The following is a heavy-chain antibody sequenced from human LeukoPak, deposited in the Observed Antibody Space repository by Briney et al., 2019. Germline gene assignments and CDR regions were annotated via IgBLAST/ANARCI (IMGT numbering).Heavy chain of an antibody. CDR1: GFTFSSYS. J-gene: IGHJ4*02. Sequence: KPGGSLRLSCAASGFTFSSYSMNWVRQAPGKGLERVSSISSSSSYIYYADSVKGRFTISRDNAKNSLYLQMNSLRAEDTAVYYCARDTGYDSSGYTPLGSAPDYWGQGTLVTVSS. CDR3: ARDTGYDSSGYTPLGSAPDY. CDR2: ISSSSSYI. D-gene: IGHD3-22*01. V-gene: IGHV3-21*01.